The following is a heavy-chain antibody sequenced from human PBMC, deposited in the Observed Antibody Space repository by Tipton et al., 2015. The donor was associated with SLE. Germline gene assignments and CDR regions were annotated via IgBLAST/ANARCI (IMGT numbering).Heavy chain of an antibody. CDR3: ARVTRGYTYGGFDS. CDR2: IYNSGST. V-gene: IGHV4-59*13. CDR1: GASIINYH. J-gene: IGHJ4*02. Sequence: TLSLTCTVSGASIINYHWTWIRQPPGKGLECLGYIYNSGSTTYSPSLKSRVTISVDTSKNQFSLKLTSVTAADTAIYYCARVTRGYTYGGFDSWGQGTLVTVSS. D-gene: IGHD5-18*01.